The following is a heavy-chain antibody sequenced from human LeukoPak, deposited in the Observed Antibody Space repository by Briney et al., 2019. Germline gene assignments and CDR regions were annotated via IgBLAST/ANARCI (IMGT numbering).Heavy chain of an antibody. CDR3: AKAGSDYGSGSYWFDY. CDR1: GFTFSSYG. Sequence: GGSLRLSCAASGFTFSSYGMHWVRQAPGKGLEWVAVIWYDGSNKYYADSVKGRFTIYRDNSKNTLYLQMNSLRAEDTAVYYCAKAGSDYGSGSYWFDYWGQGTLVTVSS. V-gene: IGHV3-33*06. D-gene: IGHD3-10*01. J-gene: IGHJ4*02. CDR2: IWYDGSNK.